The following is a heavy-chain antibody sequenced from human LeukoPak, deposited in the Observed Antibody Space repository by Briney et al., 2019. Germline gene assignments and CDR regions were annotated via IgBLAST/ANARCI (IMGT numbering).Heavy chain of an antibody. J-gene: IGHJ2*01. CDR1: GFTFSSFW. D-gene: IGHD2-15*01. CDR3: ARGYCSGGSCFSSTGNFDL. Sequence: GGSLRLSCAASGFTFSSFWMSWVRQAPGKGLEWVANIKQDGSEKYYVDSVKGRFTVSRDNAENSLYLQMNSLRAEDTAVYYCARGYCSGGSCFSSTGNFDLWGRGALVTVSS. CDR2: IKQDGSEK. V-gene: IGHV3-7*04.